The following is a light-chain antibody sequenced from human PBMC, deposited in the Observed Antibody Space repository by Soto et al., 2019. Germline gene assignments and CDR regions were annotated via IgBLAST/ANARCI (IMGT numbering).Light chain of an antibody. CDR1: QSLVYSDGNTY. Sequence: DVVLTQTPLSLPVTLGQPASISCRSSQSLVYSDGNTYLSWFQQRPGQPPRLLIYRVSNRFSGVPDRFSGSGAGTDFTLKISRVEAEDFGVYYCMQHAHFPRTFGQGTKVEIK. CDR3: MQHAHFPRT. V-gene: IGKV2-24*01. CDR2: RVS. J-gene: IGKJ1*01.